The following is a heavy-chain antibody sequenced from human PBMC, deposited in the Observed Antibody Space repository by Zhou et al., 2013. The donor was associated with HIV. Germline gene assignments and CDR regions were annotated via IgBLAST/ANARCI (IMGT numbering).Heavy chain of an antibody. CDR1: GGTFSSYA. CDR3: ARDGCSGGSCYSGPPLLNLAWFDP. Sequence: QVQLVQSGAEVKRPGSSVKVSCKASGGTFSSYAISWVRQAPGQGLEWMGRIIPILGIANYAQKFQGRVTITADKSTSTAYMELSSLRSEDTAVYYCARDGCSGGSCYSGPPLLNLAWFDPWGQGTLVTVSS. D-gene: IGHD2-15*01. CDR2: IIPILGIA. V-gene: IGHV1-69*04. J-gene: IGHJ5*02.